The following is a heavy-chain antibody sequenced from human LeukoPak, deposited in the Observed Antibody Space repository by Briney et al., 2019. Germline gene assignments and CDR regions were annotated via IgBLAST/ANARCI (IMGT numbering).Heavy chain of an antibody. D-gene: IGHD6-6*01. CDR2: ISGSGGST. CDR3: AKDPPQYGSSSGHYFDY. J-gene: IGHJ4*02. V-gene: IGHV3-23*01. Sequence: GGSLRLSCAASGFTFSSYAMSWVRQAPGKGLEWVSAISGSGGSTYYADSVKGRFTISRDNSKNTLYLQMNSLRAEDTAVYYCAKDPPQYGSSSGHYFDYWGQGTLVTVSS. CDR1: GFTFSSYA.